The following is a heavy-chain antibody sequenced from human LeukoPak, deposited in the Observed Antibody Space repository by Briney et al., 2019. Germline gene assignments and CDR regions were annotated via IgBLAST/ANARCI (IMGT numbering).Heavy chain of an antibody. CDR3: AREFEGSSNY. Sequence: PGGSLRLSCAASGFTFSSYVMNWVRQAPGKGLEWVSSISSSSSYIYYADSVKGRFTISRDNAKNSLFLQMNSLRAEDTAVYYCAREFEGSSNYWGQGTLVTVSS. CDR1: GFTFSSYV. CDR2: ISSSSSYI. D-gene: IGHD6-6*01. J-gene: IGHJ4*02. V-gene: IGHV3-21*01.